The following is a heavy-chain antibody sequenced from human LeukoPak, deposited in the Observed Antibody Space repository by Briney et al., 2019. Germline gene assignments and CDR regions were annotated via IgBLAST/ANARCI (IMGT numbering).Heavy chain of an antibody. Sequence: GGSLRLSCAASGFTFSDYSMNCVRQAPGKGLEWLSCIGSSTTSHIYYADSVKGRFTISRDNAKNSLYLQMNGLRPEDTAVYYCARDRSNSRDLDNWGQGTLVTVSS. V-gene: IGHV3-21*01. J-gene: IGHJ4*02. CDR1: GFTFSDYS. D-gene: IGHD4-11*01. CDR3: ARDRSNSRDLDN. CDR2: IGSSTTSHI.